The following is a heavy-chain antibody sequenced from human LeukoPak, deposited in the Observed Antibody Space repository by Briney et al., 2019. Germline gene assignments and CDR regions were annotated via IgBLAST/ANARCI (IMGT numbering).Heavy chain of an antibody. CDR2: VNHSGST. V-gene: IGHV4-34*01. CDR1: GGSFSGYY. Sequence: PSETLSLTCAVYGGSFSGYYWSWIRQPPGKGLEWIGEVNHSGSTNYNPSLKSRVTISVDTSKNQFSLKLSSVTAADTAVYYCSTMPSDYWGQGTLVTVSS. CDR3: STMPSDY. J-gene: IGHJ4*02. D-gene: IGHD2-2*01.